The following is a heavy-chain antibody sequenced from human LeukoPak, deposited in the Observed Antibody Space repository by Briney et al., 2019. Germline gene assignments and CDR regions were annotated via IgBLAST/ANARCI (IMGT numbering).Heavy chain of an antibody. Sequence: QPGGSPRLSCAASGFTFIDYDMHWVRQVIGKGLEWVSAIGIRGDTHYSGSVKGRFTISRENAESSLYLQMNSLRAEGTAVYYCARGGIQVSGIDEFDYWGQGTLVTVSS. CDR2: IGIRGDT. J-gene: IGHJ4*02. V-gene: IGHV3-13*01. CDR3: ARGGIQVSGIDEFDY. D-gene: IGHD6-19*01. CDR1: GFTFIDYD.